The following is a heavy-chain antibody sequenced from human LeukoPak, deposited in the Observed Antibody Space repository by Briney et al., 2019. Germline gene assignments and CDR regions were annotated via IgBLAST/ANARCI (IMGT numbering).Heavy chain of an antibody. J-gene: IGHJ4*02. CDR3: AIARVYSSSSFDY. CDR1: GFTFSSYA. Sequence: PGGSLRLSCAASGFTFSSYAMHWVRQAPGKGLEWVAVISYDGSNKYYADSVKGRFTISRDNSKNTLYLQMNSLRAEDTAVYYRAIARVYSSSSFDYWGQGTLVTVSS. V-gene: IGHV3-30*04. CDR2: ISYDGSNK. D-gene: IGHD6-19*01.